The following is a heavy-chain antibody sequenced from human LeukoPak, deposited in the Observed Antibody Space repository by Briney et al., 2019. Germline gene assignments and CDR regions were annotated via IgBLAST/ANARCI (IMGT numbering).Heavy chain of an antibody. D-gene: IGHD3-22*01. J-gene: IGHJ4*02. Sequence: PGGSLRLSCAASGFTFSSYGMHWVRQAPGKGLEWVAFIRYDGTNKYYADSVKGRFTISRDNSKNTLYLQMNSLRAGDTAVYYCAKRPWYYYDSSGYYDYWGQGTLVTVSS. CDR1: GFTFSSYG. CDR2: IRYDGTNK. V-gene: IGHV3-30*02. CDR3: AKRPWYYYDSSGYYDY.